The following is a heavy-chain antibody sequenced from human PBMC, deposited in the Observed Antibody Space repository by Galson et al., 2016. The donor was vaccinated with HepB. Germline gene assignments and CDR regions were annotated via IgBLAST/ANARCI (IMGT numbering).Heavy chain of an antibody. CDR1: GFNLRKYT. D-gene: IGHD5-12*01. CDR3: ARDNFGYEGIGGACDI. J-gene: IGHJ3*02. CDR2: IWYDGSKK. V-gene: IGHV3-33*01. Sequence: SLRLSCAASGFNLRKYTMHWVRQTPGKGLEWAAGIWYDGSKKYYAGSVQGRFTISRDNYRNMLFLEVNSLRAEDTAVYYCARDNFGYEGIGGACDIWGQGTMLVVSS.